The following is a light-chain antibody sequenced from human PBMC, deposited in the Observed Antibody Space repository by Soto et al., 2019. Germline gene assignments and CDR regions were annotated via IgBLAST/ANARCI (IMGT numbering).Light chain of an antibody. V-gene: IGKV3-15*01. CDR1: ESINQH. CDR2: GAS. CDR3: QQYNTWPRT. Sequence: EPVMTQSPATLSVSPGGAATLSCRATESINQHLAWHQQKPGQAPRLLIHGASYRATGIPDRCSGRGSGTEFTLAISRLQSEDFAVYNCQQYNTWPRTFGGGTKVEIK. J-gene: IGKJ4*01.